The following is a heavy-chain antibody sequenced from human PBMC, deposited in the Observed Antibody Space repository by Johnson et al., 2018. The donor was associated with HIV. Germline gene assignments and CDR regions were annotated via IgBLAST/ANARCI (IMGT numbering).Heavy chain of an antibody. CDR2: ISGSGDTK. CDR1: GITFSDYQ. D-gene: IGHD3-3*01. Sequence: QVQLVESGGGLVQPGGSLRLSCAASGITFSDYQMSWIRQAPGKGLEWVSCISGSGDTKSYADSVKGRFTISRDNGQNSLHLQLNSLRADDTAVYYCARDPLFGVVLGGAMLQISTFDLWGQGTMVTVSS. V-gene: IGHV3-11*04. J-gene: IGHJ3*01. CDR3: ARDPLFGVVLGGAMLQISTFDL.